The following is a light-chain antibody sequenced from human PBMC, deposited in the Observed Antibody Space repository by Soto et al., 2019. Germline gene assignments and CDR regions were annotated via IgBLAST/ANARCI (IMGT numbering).Light chain of an antibody. Sequence: EIVMTQSPAALSVSPGERATLSCRASQNVDSKLAWYQHKPGQAPRLLIYGVSTRVTGIPIRFSGSGSGTAFTLTSNSLQSEDFAVYDCQQYNSWLQTFGQGTKVEMK. CDR2: GVS. J-gene: IGKJ1*01. CDR3: QQYNSWLQT. CDR1: QNVDSK. V-gene: IGKV3-15*01.